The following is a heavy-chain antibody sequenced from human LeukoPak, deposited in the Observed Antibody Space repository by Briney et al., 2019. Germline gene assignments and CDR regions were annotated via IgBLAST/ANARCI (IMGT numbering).Heavy chain of an antibody. CDR1: GGSISSYY. V-gene: IGHV4-4*07. CDR3: ATLGYSYGTDY. CDR2: IYTSGST. J-gene: IGHJ4*02. D-gene: IGHD5-18*01. Sequence: SETLSLTCTVSGGSISSYYWTWIRQPAGKGLEWIGRIYTSGSTNYNPSLKSRVTISVDTPKNQFSLKLSSVTAADTAVYYCATLGYSYGTDYWGQGTLVTVSS.